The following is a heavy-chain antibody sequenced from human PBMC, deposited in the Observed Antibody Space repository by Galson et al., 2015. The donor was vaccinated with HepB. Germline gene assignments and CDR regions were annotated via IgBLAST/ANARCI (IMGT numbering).Heavy chain of an antibody. CDR3: ARDLAVRGELNSPHRGNNFDY. J-gene: IGHJ4*02. Sequence: SVKVSCKASGYTFTSYYMHWVRQAPGQGLEWMGIINPSGGSTSYAQKLQGRVTMTRDTSTSTVYMELSSLRSEDTAVYYCARDLAVRGELNSPHRGNNFDYWGQGTLVTVSS. D-gene: IGHD3-10*01. CDR1: GYTFTSYY. CDR2: INPSGGST. V-gene: IGHV1-46*04.